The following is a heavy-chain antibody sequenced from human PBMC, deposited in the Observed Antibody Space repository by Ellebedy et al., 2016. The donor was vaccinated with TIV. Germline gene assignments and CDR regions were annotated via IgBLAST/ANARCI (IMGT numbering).Heavy chain of an antibody. CDR2: IYYSGNT. CDR1: GGSISSAGYY. J-gene: IGHJ4*02. Sequence: SETLSLTXTVSGGSISSAGYYWSWIRHHPGKGLEWVGYIYYSGNTYSNPSLKSRVIMSLDKSRNQFSLELSSVSAADTAVYYCARLIRRGWGSYYFDLWGQGSLVTVSS. V-gene: IGHV4-31*03. CDR3: ARLIRRGWGSYYFDL. D-gene: IGHD3-16*01.